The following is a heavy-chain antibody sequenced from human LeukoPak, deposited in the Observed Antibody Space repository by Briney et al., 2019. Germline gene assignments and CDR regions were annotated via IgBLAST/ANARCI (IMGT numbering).Heavy chain of an antibody. CDR3: ARETIFGVVIPFDY. J-gene: IGHJ4*02. D-gene: IGHD3-3*01. CDR1: GYSFTGYY. V-gene: IGHV1-2*02. Sequence: ASVKVSCKASGYSFTGYYMQWVREAPGQGLEWMGWINPNSGGTNYAQKFQGRVTMTRDTSISTAYMELSRLRSDDTAVYYCARETIFGVVIPFDYWGQGTLVTVSS. CDR2: INPNSGGT.